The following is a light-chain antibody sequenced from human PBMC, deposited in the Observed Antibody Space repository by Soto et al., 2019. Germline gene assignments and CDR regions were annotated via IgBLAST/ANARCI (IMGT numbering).Light chain of an antibody. V-gene: IGKV1-9*01. CDR2: AAS. CDR1: QGISTS. CDR3: QQVNSYPFT. Sequence: DIQLTQSPSLLSASVGERVPITCRASQGISTSLAWYQQKPGKAPKLLIYAASTVQSGVPSRFSGSGSGTDFTLTISSLQPEDFATFYCQQVNSYPFTFGGGTKVDIK. J-gene: IGKJ4*01.